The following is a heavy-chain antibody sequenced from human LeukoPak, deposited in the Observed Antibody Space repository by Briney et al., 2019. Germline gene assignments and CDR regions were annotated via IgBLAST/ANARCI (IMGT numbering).Heavy chain of an antibody. CDR3: ARVYYYDSSGLRSDAFDI. D-gene: IGHD3-22*01. Sequence: ASVKVSCKASGYTFTSYGISWVRQAPGQGLEWMGWISAYNGNTNYAQKLQGRVTMTTDTSTSTAYMELSSLRSEDTAVYYCARVYYYDSSGLRSDAFDIWGQGTMVTVSS. V-gene: IGHV1-18*01. J-gene: IGHJ3*02. CDR2: ISAYNGNT. CDR1: GYTFTSYG.